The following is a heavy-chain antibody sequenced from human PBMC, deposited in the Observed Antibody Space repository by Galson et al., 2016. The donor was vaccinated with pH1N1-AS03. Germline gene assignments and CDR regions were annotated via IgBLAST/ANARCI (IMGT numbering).Heavy chain of an antibody. V-gene: IGHV3-23*01. CDR1: AFTFSSYA. J-gene: IGHJ4*02. CDR2: ISGSGGRT. Sequence: LRLSCAASAFTFSSYAMSWVRQAPGKGLEWVSTISGSGGRTYYADSVKGRFTISRDNSKNTLYVQMNSLRAEDTAVYYCAKATYSSSSLFADYWGQGTLVTVSS. CDR3: AKATYSSSSLFADY. D-gene: IGHD6-6*01.